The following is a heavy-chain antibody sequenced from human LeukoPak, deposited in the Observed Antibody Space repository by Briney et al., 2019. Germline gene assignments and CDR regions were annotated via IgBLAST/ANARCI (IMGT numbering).Heavy chain of an antibody. Sequence: GGSLRLSCAASGFTFSSYGMHWVRQAPGKGLEWVAVIWYDGSNKYYADSVKGRFTISRDNSKNTLCLQMNSLRAEDTAVYYCARRNREYYYYYGMDVWGQGTTVTVSS. V-gene: IGHV3-33*01. D-gene: IGHD1-14*01. CDR2: IWYDGSNK. J-gene: IGHJ6*02. CDR1: GFTFSSYG. CDR3: ARRNREYYYYYGMDV.